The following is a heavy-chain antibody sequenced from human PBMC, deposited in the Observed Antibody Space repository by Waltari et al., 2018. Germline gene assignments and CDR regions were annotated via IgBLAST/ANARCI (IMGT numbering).Heavy chain of an antibody. CDR1: GFTFSNFG. CDR2: IWVEGSDK. Sequence: QVNLVESGGGVVQPGGSLRLSCATSGFTFSNFGMHWVRQAPGKGLGWVVFIWVEGSDKLYADSVRGRFTISRDNSARTLYLDMDSLRLDDTAMYYCAKDAFGNTYLDFWGQGTLVTVSS. V-gene: IGHV3-30*02. J-gene: IGHJ4*02. D-gene: IGHD2-2*02. CDR3: AKDAFGNTYLDF.